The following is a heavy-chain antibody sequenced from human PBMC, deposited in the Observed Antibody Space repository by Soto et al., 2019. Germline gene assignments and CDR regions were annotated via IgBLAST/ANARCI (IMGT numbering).Heavy chain of an antibody. CDR2: ISGSGVST. J-gene: IGHJ4*02. D-gene: IGHD3-22*01. CDR1: GFTFSSYA. V-gene: IGHV3-23*01. Sequence: GGSLRLSCAASGFTFSSYAMSWVRQAPGKGLEWVSAISGSGVSTYYADSVKGRFTISRDNSKNTLYLQMNSLRAEDTAVYYCAKSPGMYYYDSSGYYHYDYWGQGTLVTAPQ. CDR3: AKSPGMYYYDSSGYYHYDY.